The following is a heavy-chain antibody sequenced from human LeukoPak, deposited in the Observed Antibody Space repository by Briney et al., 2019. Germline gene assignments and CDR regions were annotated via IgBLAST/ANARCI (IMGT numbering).Heavy chain of an antibody. CDR1: GGSISSYY. D-gene: IGHD2-2*02. J-gene: IGHJ4*02. CDR3: ARDSRGYCGGTRCYTVPFDY. CDR2: IYTSGST. Sequence: PSETLSLTCTVSGGSISSYYWSWIRQPAGKGLEWIGRIYTSGSTNYNPSLKSRVTMSVDTSKNQFSLKLSSVTAADTAVYYCARDSRGYCGGTRCYTVPFDYWGQGTLVTVSS. V-gene: IGHV4-4*07.